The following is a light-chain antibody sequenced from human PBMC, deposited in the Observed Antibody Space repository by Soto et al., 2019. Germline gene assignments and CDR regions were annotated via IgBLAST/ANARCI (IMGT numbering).Light chain of an antibody. J-gene: IGKJ2*02. Sequence: DIVMTQSPDSLAVSLGERATINCKSSQSVLYSSNNKNYLAWYQQKPGQPPKLLIYWASTRESGVPDRFSGSGYGTDFTLTISSLQAEDVAVYCCQQYYSTPCTFGQGTKLEIK. CDR3: QQYYSTPCT. CDR2: WAS. CDR1: QSVLYSSNNKNY. V-gene: IGKV4-1*01.